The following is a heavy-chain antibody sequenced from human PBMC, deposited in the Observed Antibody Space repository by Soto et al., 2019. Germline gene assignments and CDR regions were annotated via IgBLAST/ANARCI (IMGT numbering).Heavy chain of an antibody. V-gene: IGHV3-11*05. D-gene: IGHD6-19*01. CDR2: ISTSSSYT. CDR1: GFTFSDYY. J-gene: IGHJ4*02. Sequence: PGGSLRLSCAASGFTFSDYYMSWIRQAPGKGLEWISYISTSSSYTNYADSVKGRFTISRDNAKNSLFLQMNSVRAEDTAVYYCARDSTGWRAVYDSWGQGTLVTVSS. CDR3: ARDSTGWRAVYDS.